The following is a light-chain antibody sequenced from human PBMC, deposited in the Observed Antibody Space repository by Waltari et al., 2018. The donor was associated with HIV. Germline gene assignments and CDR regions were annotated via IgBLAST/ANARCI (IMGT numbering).Light chain of an antibody. CDR1: GSNLGAGYA. J-gene: IGLJ2*01. CDR3: QSYDSRLRGSV. Sequence: QSVLTQPPSVSGAPGQGVTISCTGSGSNLGAGYAVPWYQQLPGTAPKLLISGHKNRPSGVPERFSGSRSGASASLAITGLQAEDEATYYCQSYDSRLRGSVFGGGTKVTVV. V-gene: IGLV1-40*01. CDR2: GHK.